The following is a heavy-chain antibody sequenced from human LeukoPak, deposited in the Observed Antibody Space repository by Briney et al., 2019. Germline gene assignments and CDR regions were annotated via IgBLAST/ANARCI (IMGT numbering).Heavy chain of an antibody. CDR2: IYYSGST. J-gene: IGHJ3*02. Sequence: SETLSLTCTVSGASISNYYWTWIRQPPGKGLGWIGYIYYSGSTNYRPSLKSRVTISVDTSKNQVSLRLRSVTAADTAVYYCARGLRNRSSGTRFDVFDIWGQGTMVTVSS. CDR1: GASISNYY. V-gene: IGHV4-59*01. CDR3: ARGLRNRSSGTRFDVFDI. D-gene: IGHD6-6*01.